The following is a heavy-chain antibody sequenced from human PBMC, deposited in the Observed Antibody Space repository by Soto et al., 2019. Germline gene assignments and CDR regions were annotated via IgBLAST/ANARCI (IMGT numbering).Heavy chain of an antibody. V-gene: IGHV3-23*01. J-gene: IGHJ4*02. D-gene: IGHD5-12*01. CDR2: ISGSGGST. Sequence: GGSLRLSCTASGFNFSSHAMSWVRQAPGKGLEWVSAISGSGGSTYYADSVKGRFTISRDNSKNTLYLQMNSLRAEDTAVYYCAKDQSGGYDYAVDYWGQGPLGTVSS. CDR1: GFNFSSHA. CDR3: AKDQSGGYDYAVDY.